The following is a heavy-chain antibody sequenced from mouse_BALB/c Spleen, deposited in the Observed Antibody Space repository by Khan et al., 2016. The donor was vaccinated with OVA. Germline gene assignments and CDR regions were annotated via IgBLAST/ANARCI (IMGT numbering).Heavy chain of an antibody. D-gene: IGHD2-14*01. V-gene: IGHV1S26*01. CDR3: VKDGAYDRYDGWFAY. J-gene: IGHJ3*01. CDR1: GYTFTSYT. Sequence: QVQLKESGAELVKPGASVKMSCKASGYTFTSYTIHWIKQRPGQGLEWIGDINPSNGYSNYNQKFKDKATLTADTSSNTAYMQLSSLTSDDSAVYNAVKDGAYDRYDGWFAYWGQGTPVTVSA. CDR2: INPSNGYS.